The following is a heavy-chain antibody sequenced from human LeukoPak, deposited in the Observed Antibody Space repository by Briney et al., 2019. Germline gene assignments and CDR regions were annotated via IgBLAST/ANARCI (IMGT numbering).Heavy chain of an antibody. J-gene: IGHJ6*04. D-gene: IGHD3-10*01. V-gene: IGHV6-1*01. CDR2: TYYRSKWYN. CDR3: ARDGCLPYGSGSYRGMDV. Sequence: SPTLSLTFAISGDSFSINSDAWNWIRQSPSRGLEWLGSTYYRSKWYNDYAVSVKSLITINPDTSKIQFSLQLNSVTPEDTAVYYCARDGCLPYGSGSYRGMDVWGKGTTVTVSS. CDR1: GDSFSINSDA.